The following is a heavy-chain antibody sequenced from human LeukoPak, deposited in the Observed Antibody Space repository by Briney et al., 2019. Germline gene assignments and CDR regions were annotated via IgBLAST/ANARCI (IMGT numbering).Heavy chain of an antibody. CDR3: ARGLRLGELSLKLDWSDP. Sequence: SETLSLTCTVSGGSISSYYWSWIRQPPGKGLEWIGYIYYSGSTNYNPSLKSRVTISVDTSKNQFSLKLSSVTAADTAVYYCARGLRLGELSLKLDWSDPWGQGTLVTVSS. V-gene: IGHV4-59*01. CDR2: IYYSGST. D-gene: IGHD3-16*02. J-gene: IGHJ5*02. CDR1: GGSISSYY.